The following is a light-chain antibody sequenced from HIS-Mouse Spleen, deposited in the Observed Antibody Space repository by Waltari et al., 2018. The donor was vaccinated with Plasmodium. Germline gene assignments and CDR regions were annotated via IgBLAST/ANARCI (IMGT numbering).Light chain of an antibody. J-gene: IGLJ1*01. Sequence: QSALTQPASVSGSPGQSITISCTGTSSDVGRYNLVSRYKQHPGQAPKLMIYEGSKRHAGVSNRFSGSKAGNTASMTISGLQAEDEADYYCCSYAGSSTYVFGTGTKVTVL. CDR3: CSYAGSSTYV. V-gene: IGLV2-23*01. CDR1: SSDVGRYNL. CDR2: EGS.